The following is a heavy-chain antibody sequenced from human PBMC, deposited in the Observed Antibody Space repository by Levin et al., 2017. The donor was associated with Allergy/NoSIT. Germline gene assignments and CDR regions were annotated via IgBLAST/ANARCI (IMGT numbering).Heavy chain of an antibody. Sequence: GGSLRLSCAASGFTFGSYAMSWVRQAPGKGLEWVSAISASGGSPYYADSVKGRFTISRDNSKNTLYLQMNSLRAEDTAVYYCAKGWLYGDYVRRFDYWGQGTLVTVSS. CDR3: AKGWLYGDYVRRFDY. CDR2: ISASGGSP. J-gene: IGHJ4*02. D-gene: IGHD4-17*01. V-gene: IGHV3-23*01. CDR1: GFTFGSYA.